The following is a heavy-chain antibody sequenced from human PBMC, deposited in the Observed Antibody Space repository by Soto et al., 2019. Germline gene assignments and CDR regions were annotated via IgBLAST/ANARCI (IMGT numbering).Heavy chain of an antibody. D-gene: IGHD1-1*01. J-gene: IGHJ3*02. CDR2: MSHSGGT. Sequence: VHLQQWGAGLLKPSETLSRTCAVYGWFVSSGSYYWSWIRQPPGKGLEWIGEMSHSGGTHFNPSLKSRVTISVDTSQIQFSLQMSSVTAADTALYSWARVERGTATTVVDAFDIWGPGKMVTVSS. V-gene: IGHV4-34*01. CDR3: ARVERGTATTVVDAFDI. CDR1: GWFVSSGSYY.